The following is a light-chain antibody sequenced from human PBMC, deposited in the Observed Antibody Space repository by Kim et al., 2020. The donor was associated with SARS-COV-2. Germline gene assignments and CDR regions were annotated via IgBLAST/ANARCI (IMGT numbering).Light chain of an antibody. CDR2: AAS. J-gene: IGKJ2*01. Sequence: SASIGERVTITCRASQDIRNDLGWYQQKPGKAPELLIYAASSLQSGVPSRFAGSGSGTDFTLTISSLQPEDFATYYCLQDYNYPYTFGQGTKLEI. V-gene: IGKV1-6*01. CDR1: QDIRND. CDR3: LQDYNYPYT.